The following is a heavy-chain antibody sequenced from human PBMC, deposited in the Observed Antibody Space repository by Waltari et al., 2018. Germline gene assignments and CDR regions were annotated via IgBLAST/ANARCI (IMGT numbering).Heavy chain of an antibody. Sequence: QVQLQQWGAGLLKSSETLYLTCAVYGGSFRGYYWSWIRQPPGKGLERIGEINHSGSTNDNPSLKSRVTMSVDTSKNQFSLKLSSVTAEDTAVYYCARADYGGSQGFDPWGQGTLVTVSS. D-gene: IGHD4-17*01. V-gene: IGHV4-34*01. CDR2: INHSGST. J-gene: IGHJ5*02. CDR1: GGSFRGYY. CDR3: ARADYGGSQGFDP.